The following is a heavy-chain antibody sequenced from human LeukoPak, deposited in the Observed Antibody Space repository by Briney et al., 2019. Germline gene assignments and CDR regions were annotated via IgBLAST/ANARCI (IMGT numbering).Heavy chain of an antibody. CDR1: GFTFSSYG. CDR3: ARGDAFSGDH. Sequence: GRSLRLSCAASGFTFSSYGMHWVRQAPGKGLEWVAVIWYDGSNKYYADSVKGRLTISRDNSKNTLYLQMNSLRVEDTAVYYCARGDAFSGDHWGQGTLVTVSS. J-gene: IGHJ4*02. CDR2: IWYDGSNK. D-gene: IGHD3-16*01. V-gene: IGHV3-33*01.